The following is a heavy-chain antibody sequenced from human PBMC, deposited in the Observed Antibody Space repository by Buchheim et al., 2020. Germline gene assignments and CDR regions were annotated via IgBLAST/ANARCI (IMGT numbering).Heavy chain of an antibody. Sequence: QVQLVQSGAEVKKPGASVKVSCKASGYTFTSYYMHWVRQAPGQGLEWMGIINPSGGSTSYAQKFQGRVTMTRDTSTSTVYMELSSLRSEDTAVYYCARDYLTRGSFWSGYYKDYYYGMDVWGQGTT. D-gene: IGHD3-3*01. CDR2: INPSGGST. CDR1: GYTFTSYY. CDR3: ARDYLTRGSFWSGYYKDYYYGMDV. V-gene: IGHV1-46*01. J-gene: IGHJ6*02.